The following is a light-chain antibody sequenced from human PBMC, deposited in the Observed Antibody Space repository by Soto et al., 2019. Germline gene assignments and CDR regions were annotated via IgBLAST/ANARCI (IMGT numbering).Light chain of an antibody. J-gene: IGLJ1*01. CDR1: SSDVGSYNL. Sequence: QSALTQPASVSGSPGQSITISCTGTSSDVGSYNLVSWFQQCPGTAPKLLIFEDTKRPSGISNRFSGSKSGNTASLTISGLQAEDEADYYCCSYAGHTTLLYVFGTGTKLTVL. CDR3: CSYAGHTTLLYV. V-gene: IGLV2-23*01. CDR2: EDT.